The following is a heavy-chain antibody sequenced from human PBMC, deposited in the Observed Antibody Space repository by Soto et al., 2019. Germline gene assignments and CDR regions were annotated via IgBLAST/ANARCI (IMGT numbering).Heavy chain of an antibody. CDR2: ISWDGGST. Sequence: GGSLRLSCAASGFTFDDYTMHWVRQAPGKGLEWVSLISWDGGSTYYADSVKGRFTISRDNSKNSLYLQMNSLRTEDTALYYCAKDSVAALDSYYFDYWGQGTLVTVSS. CDR1: GFTFDDYT. J-gene: IGHJ4*02. D-gene: IGHD6-19*01. CDR3: AKDSVAALDSYYFDY. V-gene: IGHV3-43*01.